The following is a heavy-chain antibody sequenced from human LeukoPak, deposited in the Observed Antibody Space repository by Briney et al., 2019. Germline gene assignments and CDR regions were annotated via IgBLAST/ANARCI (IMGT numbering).Heavy chain of an antibody. V-gene: IGHV1-69*04. J-gene: IGHJ6*02. D-gene: IGHD3-3*01. CDR1: GYTFTSYG. CDR3: ARVDTTIDHYYYYYGMDV. CDR2: IIPILGIA. Sequence: ASVKVSCKASGYTFTSYGISWVRQAPGQGLEWMGRIIPILGIANYAQKFQGRVTITADKSTSTAYMELSSLRSEDTAVYYCARVDTTIDHYYYYYGMDVWGQGTTVTVSS.